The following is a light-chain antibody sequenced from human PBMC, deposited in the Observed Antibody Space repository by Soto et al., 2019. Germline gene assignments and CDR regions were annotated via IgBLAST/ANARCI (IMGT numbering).Light chain of an antibody. CDR1: SSDVGGYNY. CDR3: SSYISSSTVV. Sequence: QSALTQPASVSGSPGQSITISCTGTSSDVGGYNYVSWYQQHPGKAPKLMIYDVSNRPSGVSNRFSGPKSGNTASLTISGLQSEDEADYYCSSYISSSTVVFGGGTKLTVL. V-gene: IGLV2-14*01. CDR2: DVS. J-gene: IGLJ2*01.